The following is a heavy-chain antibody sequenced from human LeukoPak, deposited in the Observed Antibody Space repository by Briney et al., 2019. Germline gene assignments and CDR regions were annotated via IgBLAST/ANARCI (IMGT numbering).Heavy chain of an antibody. D-gene: IGHD3-16*01. CDR3: TKGGGSESHQHGFDS. CDR2: ISYDGNNK. CDR1: GFTFSSYN. J-gene: IGHJ4*02. V-gene: IGHV3-30*18. Sequence: GGSLRLSCAASGFTFSSYNMHWVRQAPGKGLEWVAAISYDGNNKYYGDSVRGRFIISRDNSRNTHYLQMNSLRPEDTAVYYCTKGGGSESHQHGFDSWGQGTLVTVSS.